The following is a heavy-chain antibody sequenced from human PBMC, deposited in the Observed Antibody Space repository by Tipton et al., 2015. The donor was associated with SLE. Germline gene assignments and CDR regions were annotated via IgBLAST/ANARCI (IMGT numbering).Heavy chain of an antibody. V-gene: IGHV4-59*08. CDR3: ARNLGPEWMATKRGYFDL. Sequence: GLVKPSETLSLTCTVSGGSISSHYWSWIRQPPGKGLEWIGYIYYSGSTNYNPSLKSRVTISVDTSKNQFSLKLSSVTAADTAVYYCARNLGPEWMATKRGYFDLWGRGTLVSVSS. CDR2: IYYSGST. CDR1: GGSISSHY. D-gene: IGHD5-24*01. J-gene: IGHJ2*01.